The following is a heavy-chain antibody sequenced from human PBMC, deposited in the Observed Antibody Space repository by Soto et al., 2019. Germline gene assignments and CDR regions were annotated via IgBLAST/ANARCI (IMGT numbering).Heavy chain of an antibody. CDR3: ASRHCSGGRCYNPGLDS. CDR1: GASLSSISYY. J-gene: IGHJ4*02. D-gene: IGHD2-15*01. CDR2: IFFTGNI. V-gene: IGHV4-39*01. Sequence: SETLSLTCTVSGASLSSISYYWGWIRQPPGKGLEWVGSIFFTGNIYYNPSLKSRVTISVDTSRNQFSLMVNSVTAADTAVYYCASRHCSGGRCYNPGLDSWGQGALVTVS.